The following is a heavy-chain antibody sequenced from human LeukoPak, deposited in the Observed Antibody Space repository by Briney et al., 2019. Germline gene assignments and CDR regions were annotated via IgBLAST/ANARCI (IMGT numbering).Heavy chain of an antibody. D-gene: IGHD3-22*01. V-gene: IGHV4-59*01. CDR3: ARGYYDGSGYSFDY. CDR2: IYYSGST. J-gene: IGHJ4*02. Sequence: SETLSLTCTVSGGSISSYYWSWIRQPPGKGLEWIGYIYYSGSTNYNPSLKSRVTISVDTSKNQFSLKLSSVTAADTAVYYCARGYYDGSGYSFDYWGQGTLVTVSS. CDR1: GGSISSYY.